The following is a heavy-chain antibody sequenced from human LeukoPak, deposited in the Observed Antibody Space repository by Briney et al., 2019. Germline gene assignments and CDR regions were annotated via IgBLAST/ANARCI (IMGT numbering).Heavy chain of an antibody. D-gene: IGHD3-22*01. CDR1: GGSISSGDYY. Sequence: KPSETLSLTCTVSGGSISSGDYYWSWIRQPPGKGLEWIGYIYYSGSTYYNPSLKSRVTISVDTSKNQFSLKLTSVTAADTAVYYCARAITRYDSSAKTLNWFDSWGQGALVTVSS. V-gene: IGHV4-30-4*01. CDR2: IYYSGST. CDR3: ARAITRYDSSAKTLNWFDS. J-gene: IGHJ5*01.